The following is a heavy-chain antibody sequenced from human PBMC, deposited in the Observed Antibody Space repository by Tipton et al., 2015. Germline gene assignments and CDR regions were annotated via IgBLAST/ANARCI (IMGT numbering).Heavy chain of an antibody. V-gene: IGHV4-38-2*01. CDR3: ARHGAGTTIIDY. CDR2: ISHSGNT. D-gene: IGHD1-1*01. Sequence: TLSLTCAVSAYSISSDYYWGWIRQPPGKGLEWIGSISHSGNTYYNPPLKSRVTMSRDTSKNQLSLKLSSVTAADTAVYYCARHGAGTTIIDYWGQGSLVTVSS. CDR1: AYSISSDYY. J-gene: IGHJ4*02.